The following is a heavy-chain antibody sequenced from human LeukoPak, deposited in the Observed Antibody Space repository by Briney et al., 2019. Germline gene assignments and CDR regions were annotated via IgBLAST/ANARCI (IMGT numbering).Heavy chain of an antibody. D-gene: IGHD3-22*01. CDR1: GGSISSYY. CDR2: IYYSGST. Sequence: PSETLSLTCTVSGGSISSYYWSWLRQPPGKGLEWIGYIYYSGSTNYNPSLKSRVTISVDTSKNQFSLKLSSVTAADTAVYYCARYYYDSSGYYVLDYWGQGTLVTVSS. CDR3: ARYYYDSSGYYVLDY. V-gene: IGHV4-59*01. J-gene: IGHJ4*02.